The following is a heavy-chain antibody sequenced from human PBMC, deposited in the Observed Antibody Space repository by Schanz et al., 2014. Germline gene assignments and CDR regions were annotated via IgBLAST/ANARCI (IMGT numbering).Heavy chain of an antibody. V-gene: IGHV3-23*01. CDR3: AKDQGSYGSGSYSYFDY. Sequence: EVQLLESGGGLVQPGGSLRLSCAASGFTFSNHALSWVRQAPGKGLEWVSGIGGSGDSTHYADSVKGRFTISRDNSRKTLYLQMKSLRAEDTAVYYCAKDQGSYGSGSYSYFDYWGQGTLVAVSS. CDR2: IGGSGDST. D-gene: IGHD3-10*01. CDR1: GFTFSNHA. J-gene: IGHJ4*02.